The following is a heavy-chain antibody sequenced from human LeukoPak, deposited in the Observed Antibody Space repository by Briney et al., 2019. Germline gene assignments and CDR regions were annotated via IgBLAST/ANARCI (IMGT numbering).Heavy chain of an antibody. CDR2: INPSDGAT. V-gene: IGHV1-46*01. Sequence: GASVKVSCKASGYTFAMYYIHWVRQAPGQGLEWMGMINPSDGATTYAQRFQGRLTMTRDMSTTTVYMDLRSLRSEDTAVYFCARERRGGLSGNLGGLFASYYTYYYMDVWGRGATVTVSS. D-gene: IGHD3-16*01. J-gene: IGHJ6*03. CDR3: ARERRGGLSGNLGGLFASYYTYYYMDV. CDR1: GYTFAMYY.